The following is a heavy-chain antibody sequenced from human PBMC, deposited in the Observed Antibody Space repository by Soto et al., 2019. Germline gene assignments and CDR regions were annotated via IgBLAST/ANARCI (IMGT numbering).Heavy chain of an antibody. CDR1: GFTFSNYG. V-gene: IGHV3-30*18. CDR2: ISYDGSNK. D-gene: IGHD3-22*01. J-gene: IGHJ6*02. CDR3: AKGVHVYYYDSTGYGLDV. Sequence: GGSLRLSCAASGFTFSNYGMHWVRQAPGKGLESVAVISYDGSNKYYADSVKGRFTISRENSKNTVYLQMNSLRAEDTAVFYCAKGVHVYYYDSTGYGLDVWGQGTTVTVSS.